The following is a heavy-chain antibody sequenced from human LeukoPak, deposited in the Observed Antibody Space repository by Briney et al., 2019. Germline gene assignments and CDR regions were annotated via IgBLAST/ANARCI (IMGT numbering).Heavy chain of an antibody. Sequence: ETLSLNCTVSGGSITKYYWSWIRQHPGKGLEWIGYIYYSGRTHYNPSLKSPVTISVDTSKNQFSLNLSSVTAAVTAVYYCARWDPSFDAFSDAFDIWGQGTMVTVSS. CDR3: ARWDPSFDAFSDAFDI. CDR1: GGSITKYY. J-gene: IGHJ3*02. D-gene: IGHD3-9*01. CDR2: IYYSGRT. V-gene: IGHV4-59*01.